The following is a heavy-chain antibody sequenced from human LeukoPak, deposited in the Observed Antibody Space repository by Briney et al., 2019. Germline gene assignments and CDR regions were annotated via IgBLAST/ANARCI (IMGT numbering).Heavy chain of an antibody. CDR3: AKDLVLSPPNPALNNPDAFDI. D-gene: IGHD2/OR15-2a*01. J-gene: IGHJ3*02. V-gene: IGHV3-11*01. Sequence: PGGSLRLSCAASGFTFSDYYMSWIRQAPGKGLEWVSYISSSGSTIYYADSVKGRFTISRDNAKNSLYLQMNSLRAEDTAVYYCAKDLVLSPPNPALNNPDAFDIWGQGTMVTVSS. CDR2: ISSSGSTI. CDR1: GFTFSDYY.